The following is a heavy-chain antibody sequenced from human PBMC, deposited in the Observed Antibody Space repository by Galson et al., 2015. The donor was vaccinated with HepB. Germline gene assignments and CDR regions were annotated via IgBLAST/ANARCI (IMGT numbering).Heavy chain of an antibody. CDR3: ASNPIPAAMGYYYGMDV. CDR2: IIPIFGTA. D-gene: IGHD2-2*01. V-gene: IGHV1-69*06. CDR1: GGTFSSYA. Sequence: SVKVSCKASGGTFSSYAISWVRQAPGQGLEWMGGIIPIFGTANYAQKLQGRVTITADKSTSTAYMELSSLRSEDTAVYYCASNPIPAAMGYYYGMDVWGQGTTVTVSS. J-gene: IGHJ6*02.